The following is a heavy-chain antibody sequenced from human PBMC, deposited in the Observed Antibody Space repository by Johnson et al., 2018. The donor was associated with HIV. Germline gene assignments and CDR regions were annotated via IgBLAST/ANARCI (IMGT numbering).Heavy chain of an antibody. CDR2: ISGSGGST. Sequence: VQLVESGGGSVQPGGSLRLSCAASGFTVTNYHMSWVRQAPGKGLEWVSAISGSGGSTYYADSVKGRFTISRDNSKNTLYLQMNSLRAEDTAVYYCARGGGRSYEAFDIWGQGTMVTVSS. J-gene: IGHJ3*02. D-gene: IGHD2-15*01. CDR3: ARGGGRSYEAFDI. CDR1: GFTVTNYH. V-gene: IGHV3-23*04.